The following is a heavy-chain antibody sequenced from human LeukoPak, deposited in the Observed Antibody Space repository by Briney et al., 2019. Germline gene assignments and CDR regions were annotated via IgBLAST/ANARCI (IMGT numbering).Heavy chain of an antibody. D-gene: IGHD3-16*01. V-gene: IGHV3-21*01. CDR2: ISSSGSYI. Sequence: GGSLRLSCAASAFTFSSYSMNWVRQAPGKGLEWVSSISSSGSYIYYADSVKGRFTISRDNAKNSLYLQMNSLRAEDTAVYYCARDQGGEQSYWGQGTLVTVSS. CDR3: ARDQGGEQSY. CDR1: AFTFSSYS. J-gene: IGHJ4*02.